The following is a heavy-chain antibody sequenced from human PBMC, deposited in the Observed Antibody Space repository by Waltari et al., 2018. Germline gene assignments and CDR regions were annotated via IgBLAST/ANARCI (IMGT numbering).Heavy chain of an antibody. J-gene: IGHJ4*02. D-gene: IGHD6-19*01. Sequence: QVQLVQSGAEVKKPGSSVKVSCKASGGTFSSYAISWVRQAPGQGLEWMGGIIPILGIANYAQKFQGRVTITADESTSTAYMELSSLRSEDTAVYYCARWPVEMATKYYFDYWGQGTLVTVSS. V-gene: IGHV1-69*04. CDR3: ARWPVEMATKYYFDY. CDR1: GGTFSSYA. CDR2: IIPILGIA.